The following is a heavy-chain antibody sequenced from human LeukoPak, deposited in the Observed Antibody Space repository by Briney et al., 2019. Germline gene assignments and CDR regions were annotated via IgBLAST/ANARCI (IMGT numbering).Heavy chain of an antibody. D-gene: IGHD1-26*01. CDR1: GFTVSSNY. J-gene: IGHJ4*02. CDR2: IYSGGST. CDR3: AKDLVRELPFDY. V-gene: IGHV3-66*01. Sequence: GGSLRLSCAASGFTVSSNYVSWVRQAPGKGLEWVSVIYSGGSTYYADSVKGRFTISRDNSKNTLYLQMNSLRAEDTAVYYCAKDLVRELPFDYWGQGTLVTVSS.